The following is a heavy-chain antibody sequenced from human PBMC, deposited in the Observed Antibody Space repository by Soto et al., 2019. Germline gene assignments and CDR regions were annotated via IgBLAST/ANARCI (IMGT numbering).Heavy chain of an antibody. V-gene: IGHV1-18*01. CDR2: ISAYNGNT. Sequence: ASVQVSCKASCYTFTSYGISWVRQAPGQGLEWMGWISAYNGNTKYSQKFQGRVTITRDTSASTAYMELSSLRSEDTAVYYCARSLYSSSWYHSGNSYYYYGMDVWGQGTTVTVSS. CDR3: ARSLYSSSWYHSGNSYYYYGMDV. J-gene: IGHJ6*02. CDR1: CYTFTSYG. D-gene: IGHD6-13*01.